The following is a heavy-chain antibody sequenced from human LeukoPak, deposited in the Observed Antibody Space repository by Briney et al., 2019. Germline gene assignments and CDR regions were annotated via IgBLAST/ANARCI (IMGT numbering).Heavy chain of an antibody. V-gene: IGHV3-23*01. Sequence: GGSLRLSCAASGFTFSSYAMSWVRQAPGKGLEWVSAISGSGGSTYYADSVKGRFTISRDNAKNSLYLQMNSLRAEDTAVYYCARDVYGDSYYYYYYGMDVWGQGTTVTVSS. CDR2: ISGSGGST. J-gene: IGHJ6*02. CDR1: GFTFSSYA. D-gene: IGHD4-17*01. CDR3: ARDVYGDSYYYYYYGMDV.